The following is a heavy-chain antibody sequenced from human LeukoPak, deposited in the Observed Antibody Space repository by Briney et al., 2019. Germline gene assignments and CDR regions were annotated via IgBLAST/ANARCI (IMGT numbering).Heavy chain of an antibody. CDR1: GFTFSNYW. J-gene: IGHJ3*02. CDR3: AREFEGQEAGAYGSGSYDVFDI. V-gene: IGHV3-74*01. CDR2: ITSDASST. D-gene: IGHD3-10*01. Sequence: TGGSLRLSCAASGFTFSNYWMHWVRRAPGKGLVWVSRITSDASSTIYADSVKGRFTISRDNAKNTLYLRMNSLRAEDTAVYYCAREFEGQEAGAYGSGSYDVFDIWGQGTMVTVSS.